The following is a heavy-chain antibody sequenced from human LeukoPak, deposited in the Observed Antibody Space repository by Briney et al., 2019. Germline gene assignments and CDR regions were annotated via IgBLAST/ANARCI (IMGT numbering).Heavy chain of an antibody. J-gene: IGHJ6*03. CDR3: ARIVATTPYYYYYMDV. Sequence: SETLSLTCAVSGGSIGIYYWSWIRQPPGKGLEWVGYIYHTGTTSYNPSLKSRVTISVDTSKNHFSLTLNSVTAADTAVYYCARIVATTPYYYYYMDVWGKGTTVTVSS. CDR2: IYHTGTT. CDR1: GGSIGIYY. D-gene: IGHD5-12*01. V-gene: IGHV4-59*08.